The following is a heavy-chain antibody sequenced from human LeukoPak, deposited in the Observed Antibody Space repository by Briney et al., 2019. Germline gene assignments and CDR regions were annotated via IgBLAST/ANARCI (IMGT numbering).Heavy chain of an antibody. CDR2: ISSSSSTI. Sequence: PGGSLRLSCASSGFTFSSYSMNWVRRAPGKGLEWVSYISSSSSTIYYADSVKGRFTISRDNAKNSLYLQMNSLRAEDTAVYYCASPGPYYGSGSYRYWGQGTLVTVSS. D-gene: IGHD3-10*01. CDR1: GFTFSSYS. V-gene: IGHV3-48*01. J-gene: IGHJ4*02. CDR3: ASPGPYYGSGSYRY.